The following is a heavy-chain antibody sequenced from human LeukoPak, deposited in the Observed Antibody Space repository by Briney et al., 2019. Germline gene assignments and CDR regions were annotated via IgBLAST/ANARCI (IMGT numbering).Heavy chain of an antibody. CDR1: GFTFSDYW. CDR3: ARSYCSGGSCYSGFDY. V-gene: IGHV3-21*01. Sequence: GGSLRLSCAASGFTFSDYWMTWVRQAPGKGLEWVSSISSSSSYIYYADSVKGRFTISRDNAKNSLYLQMNSLRAEDTAVYYCARSYCSGGSCYSGFDYWGQGTLVTVSS. CDR2: ISSSSSYI. J-gene: IGHJ4*02. D-gene: IGHD2-15*01.